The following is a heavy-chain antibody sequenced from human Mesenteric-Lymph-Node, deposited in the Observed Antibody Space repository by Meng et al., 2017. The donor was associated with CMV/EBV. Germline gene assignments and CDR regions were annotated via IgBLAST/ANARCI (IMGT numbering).Heavy chain of an antibody. CDR2: IKQDGSEK. CDR1: GYTFRTYW. J-gene: IGHJ4*02. CDR3: AKDSGRETYYFDY. Sequence: GESLKISCAASGYTFRTYWMSWVRQAPGKGLEWVANIKQDGSEKYYLDSVKGRFTISRDNAKNSLYLQMNSLRLEDTAVYYCAKDSGRETYYFDYWGQGTLVTVSS. V-gene: IGHV3-7*01. D-gene: IGHD3-10*01.